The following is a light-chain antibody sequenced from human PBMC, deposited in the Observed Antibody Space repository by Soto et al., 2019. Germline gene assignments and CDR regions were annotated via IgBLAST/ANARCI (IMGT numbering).Light chain of an antibody. CDR1: QSISSY. V-gene: IGKV1-39*01. J-gene: IGKJ4*01. Sequence: DIQMTQSPSSLSASVGDRVTITCRASQSISSYLNWYQQKPGKAPTLXIYAASSLQSGVPSRFSGIVSGTDFTLTIRSLQPEDFATYYCQQSYSTPPLTFGGGTKVDIK. CDR2: AAS. CDR3: QQSYSTPPLT.